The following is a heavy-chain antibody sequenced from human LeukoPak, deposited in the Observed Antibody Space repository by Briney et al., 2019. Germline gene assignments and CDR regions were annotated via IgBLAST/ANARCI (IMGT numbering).Heavy chain of an antibody. CDR3: ARDWRVIYL. D-gene: IGHD2/OR15-2a*01. Sequence: GGSLRLSCAASGFTFSSYAMHWVRQAPGKGLEWVAVISYDGSNKYYADSVKGRFTISRDNSKNTLYLQMNSLRAEDTAVYYCARDWRVIYLRGQGTMVTVSS. V-gene: IGHV3-30-3*01. CDR2: ISYDGSNK. CDR1: GFTFSSYA. J-gene: IGHJ3*01.